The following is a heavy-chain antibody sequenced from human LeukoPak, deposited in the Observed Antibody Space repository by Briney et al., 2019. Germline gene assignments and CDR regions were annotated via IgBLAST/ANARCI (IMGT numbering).Heavy chain of an antibody. CDR2: VHHSGST. CDR3: ARHLVDAYGMDV. CDR1: GGSLSGYF. Sequence: PSETLSLTCAVYGGSLSGYFWSWMRQPPGKGLEWIGEVHHSGSTIYHPALQSRVTISVDTSKSQFSLKLNSVTAADAAVFYCARHLVDAYGMDVWGQGTMVTVSS. V-gene: IGHV4-34*01. J-gene: IGHJ6*02. D-gene: IGHD2-2*01.